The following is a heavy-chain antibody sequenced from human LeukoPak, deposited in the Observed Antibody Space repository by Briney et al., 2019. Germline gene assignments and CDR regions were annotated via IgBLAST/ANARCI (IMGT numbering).Heavy chain of an antibody. D-gene: IGHD6-19*01. V-gene: IGHV3-23*01. CDR2: ISGSGGST. CDR1: GFTFSSYA. CDR3: AKDTWLVAVGIQVFDY. J-gene: IGHJ4*02. Sequence: PGGSLRLSCAASGFTFSSYAMSWVRQAPGKGLEWVSAISGSGGSTYYADSVKGRFTISRDNSKNTLYLQMNSLRAEDTAMYYCAKDTWLVAVGIQVFDYWGQGILVTVSS.